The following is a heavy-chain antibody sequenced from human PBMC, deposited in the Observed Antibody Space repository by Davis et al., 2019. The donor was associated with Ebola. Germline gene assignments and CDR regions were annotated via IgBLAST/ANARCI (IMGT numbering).Heavy chain of an antibody. V-gene: IGHV4-59*01. CDR3: ARDRGVLRYFDWLIYGMDV. D-gene: IGHD3-9*01. J-gene: IGHJ6*02. CDR2: IYYSGST. CDR1: GGSISSYY. Sequence: SETLSLTCTVSGGSISSYYWSWIRQPPGKGLEWIGYIYYSGSTNYNPSLKSRVTISVDTSKNQFSLKLSSVTAADTAVYYCARDRGVLRYFDWLIYGMDVWGQGTTVTVSS.